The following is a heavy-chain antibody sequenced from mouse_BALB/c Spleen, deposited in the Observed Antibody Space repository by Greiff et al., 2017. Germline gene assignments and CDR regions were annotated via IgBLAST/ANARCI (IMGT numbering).Heavy chain of an antibody. V-gene: IGHV5-17*02. CDR3: ARSSGSSYFAY. CDR1: GFTFSSFG. D-gene: IGHD1-1*01. Sequence: DVQLVESGGGLVQPGGSRKLSCAASGFTFSSFGMHWVRQAPEKGLEWVAYISSGSSTIYYADTVKGRFTISRDNPKNTLFLQMTSLRSEDTAMYYCARSSGSSYFAYWGQGTLVTVSA. J-gene: IGHJ3*01. CDR2: ISSGSSTI.